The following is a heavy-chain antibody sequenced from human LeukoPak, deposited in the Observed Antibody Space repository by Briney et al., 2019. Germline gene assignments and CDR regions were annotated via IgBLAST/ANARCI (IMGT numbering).Heavy chain of an antibody. J-gene: IGHJ3*02. Sequence: ASVKVSCKASGYTFTGYYMHWVRQTPRQGLEWMGWINPNSGGTNYAQKFQGRVTMTRDTSISTAYMELSRLRSDDTAVYYCASGSYARDAFDIWGQGTMVTVSS. CDR1: GYTFTGYY. CDR3: ASGSYARDAFDI. V-gene: IGHV1-2*02. D-gene: IGHD1-26*01. CDR2: INPNSGGT.